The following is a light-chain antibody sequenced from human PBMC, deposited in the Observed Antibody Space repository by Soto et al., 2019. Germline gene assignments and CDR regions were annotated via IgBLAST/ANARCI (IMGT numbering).Light chain of an antibody. V-gene: IGKV1-5*01. CDR2: DAS. CDR3: QQYNSYSIT. Sequence: DIQMTQSPSTLSASVGDRVTITCRASQSISSWLAWYQQKPGKAPKLLIYDASSLESGVPSRFSGSGSGTEFTLTISSLQPDDFATYYCQQYNSYSITFGGGTKLDIK. CDR1: QSISSW. J-gene: IGKJ4*01.